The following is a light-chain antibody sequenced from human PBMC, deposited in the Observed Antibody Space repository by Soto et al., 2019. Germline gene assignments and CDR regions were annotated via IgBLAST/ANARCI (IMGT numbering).Light chain of an antibody. CDR1: QSITSNY. Sequence: EIVLTQSPGTLSLSPGERATLSCRASQSITSNYLAWYQQKPGQAPRLLVYAVSGRPNGIPDRFSGSGSGTDSTPPISSLEPEDFPLYSGQQYGRSPYPFGRGPSWRSN. J-gene: IGKJ2*01. CDR3: QQYGRSPYP. CDR2: AVS. V-gene: IGKV3-20*01.